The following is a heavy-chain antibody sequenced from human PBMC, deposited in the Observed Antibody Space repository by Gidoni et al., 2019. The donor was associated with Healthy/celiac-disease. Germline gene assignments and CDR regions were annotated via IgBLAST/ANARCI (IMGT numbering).Heavy chain of an antibody. V-gene: IGHV3-30*02. Sequence: QVQLVESGGGVVQPGGSLRLSCAASGVTFSSSGMHWVRQAPGKGLEGVAFRRYDGSNKYYADSVKGRVTISRDNSKNTLYLQMNSLRAEDTAVYYCAKGMGDIVVVVAADSGAFDIWGQGTMVTVSS. D-gene: IGHD2-15*01. CDR2: RRYDGSNK. CDR3: AKGMGDIVVVVAADSGAFDI. J-gene: IGHJ3*02. CDR1: GVTFSSSG.